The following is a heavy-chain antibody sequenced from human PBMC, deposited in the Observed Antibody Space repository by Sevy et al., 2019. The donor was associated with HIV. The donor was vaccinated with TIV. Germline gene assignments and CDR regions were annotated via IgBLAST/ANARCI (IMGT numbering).Heavy chain of an antibody. D-gene: IGHD3-22*01. Sequence: GGSLRLSCTASGFTFGDYAMSWFRQAPGKGLEWVGFIRSKGYGGTTEYAASVKGRFTISRDDSKSIAYLQMNSLKTEDTAVYYCTRIRITMIVVVRDAFDIWGQGTMVTVSS. CDR3: TRIRITMIVVVRDAFDI. CDR2: IRSKGYGGTT. J-gene: IGHJ3*02. V-gene: IGHV3-49*03. CDR1: GFTFGDYA.